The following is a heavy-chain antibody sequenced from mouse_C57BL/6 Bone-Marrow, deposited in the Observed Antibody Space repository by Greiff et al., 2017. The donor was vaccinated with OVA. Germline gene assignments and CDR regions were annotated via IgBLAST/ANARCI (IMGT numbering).Heavy chain of an antibody. CDR2: INSDGGST. D-gene: IGHD2-4*01. Sequence: EVMLVESGGGLVQPGESLKLSCESNEYEFPSHDMSWVRKTPEKRLELVAAINSDGGSTYYPDTMERRFIISRDNTKKTLYLQMSSLRSEDTALYYCARYRYDYDGGSMDYWGQGTSVTVSS. CDR1: EYEFPSHD. J-gene: IGHJ4*01. V-gene: IGHV5-2*01. CDR3: ARYRYDYDGGSMDY.